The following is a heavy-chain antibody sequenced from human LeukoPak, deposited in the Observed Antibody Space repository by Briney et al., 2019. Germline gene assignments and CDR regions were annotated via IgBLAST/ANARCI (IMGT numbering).Heavy chain of an antibody. Sequence: PGGSLRLSCAASGFTFGSSCMHWVRQAPGKGPEWVAVIWYDGSNKYYAHSVKGRFTISRDNSKDTLYLQMNSLRAEDTALYYCARDPSAGGGNYLENWGQGTLVTVSS. CDR2: IWYDGSNK. CDR1: GFTFGSSC. D-gene: IGHD4-23*01. V-gene: IGHV3-33*01. CDR3: ARDPSAGGGNYLEN. J-gene: IGHJ4*02.